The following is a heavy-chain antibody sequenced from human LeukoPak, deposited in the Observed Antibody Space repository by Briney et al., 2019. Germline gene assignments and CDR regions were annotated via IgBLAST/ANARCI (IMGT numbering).Heavy chain of an antibody. Sequence: GGPLRLSCAASGFTFDDYAMHGLRGAPGKALVGLSGISWNSGSIGYADSVKGRFTISRDNAKNSLYLQMNSLRAEDTALYYCAKDKVLLWFCGPFDYWGQGTLVTVSS. D-gene: IGHD3-10*01. CDR2: ISWNSGSI. V-gene: IGHV3-9*01. CDR1: GFTFDDYA. CDR3: AKDKVLLWFCGPFDY. J-gene: IGHJ4*02.